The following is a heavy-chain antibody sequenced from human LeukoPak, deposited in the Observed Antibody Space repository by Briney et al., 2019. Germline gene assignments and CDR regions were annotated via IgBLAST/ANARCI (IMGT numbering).Heavy chain of an antibody. Sequence: PGGSLRLSCAASGFTFSSYAMSWVRQAPGKGLEWVSAISGSGGSTYYADSVKGRFTISRDNAKNSLYLQMNSLRDDDTAVYYCASPLRMGGYWGQGTLVTVSS. CDR1: GFTFSSYA. J-gene: IGHJ4*02. CDR2: ISGSGGST. CDR3: ASPLRMGGY. D-gene: IGHD3-16*01. V-gene: IGHV3-23*01.